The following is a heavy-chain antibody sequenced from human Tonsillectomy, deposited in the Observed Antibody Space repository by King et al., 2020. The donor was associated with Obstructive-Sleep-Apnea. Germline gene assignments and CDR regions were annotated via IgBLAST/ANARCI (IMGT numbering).Heavy chain of an antibody. CDR1: GYSFTSYW. CDR2: IDPRDSYT. Sequence: VQLVQSGAEVKKPGESLRISCKGSGYSFTSYWISWVRQMPGKGLEWMGRIDPRDSYTKYSPSFEGHVTISVDNSISTAYLQWSSLKASDTAMFYCAAGRSTGGYYFYYCMDVWGQGTTVTVSS. CDR3: AAGRSTGGYYFYYCMDV. D-gene: IGHD7-27*01. J-gene: IGHJ6*02. V-gene: IGHV5-10-1*01.